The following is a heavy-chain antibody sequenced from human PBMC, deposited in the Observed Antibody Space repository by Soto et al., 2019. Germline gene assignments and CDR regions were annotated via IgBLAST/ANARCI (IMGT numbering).Heavy chain of an antibody. V-gene: IGHV3-15*07. Sequence: PGGSLRLSCAASGFTFSNAWMNWVRQAPGKGLEWVGRIKSKTDGGTTDYAAPVKGRFTISRDDSKNTLYLQMNSLKTEDTAVYYCTTSVFRYFDWLYGMDVGGQGTTVTVSS. CDR2: IKSKTDGGTT. J-gene: IGHJ6*02. D-gene: IGHD3-9*01. CDR3: TTSVFRYFDWLYGMDV. CDR1: GFTFSNAW.